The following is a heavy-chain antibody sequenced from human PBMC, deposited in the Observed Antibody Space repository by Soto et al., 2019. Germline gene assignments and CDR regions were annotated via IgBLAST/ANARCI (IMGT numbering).Heavy chain of an antibody. J-gene: IGHJ3*02. V-gene: IGHV4-59*01. CDR1: GGSIRSYY. CDR2: IYYSGST. D-gene: IGHD2-15*01. Sequence: ASETLSLTCTVSGGSIRSYYWSWIRQPPGKGLEWIGYIYYSGSTNYNPSLKSRVTISVDTSKNQFSLKLSSVTAADTAVYYCARVLGYCSGGSCYGFDAFDIWGQGTMVTVSS. CDR3: ARVLGYCSGGSCYGFDAFDI.